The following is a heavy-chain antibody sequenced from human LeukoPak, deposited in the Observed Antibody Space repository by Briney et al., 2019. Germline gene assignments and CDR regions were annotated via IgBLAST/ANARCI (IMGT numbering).Heavy chain of an antibody. CDR3: ATGGVHYSNYELDP. V-gene: IGHV1-24*01. D-gene: IGHD4-11*01. CDR2: FDPEDGET. Sequence: ASVKVSCKVSGYTLTELSMHWVRQAPGKGLEWMGGFDPEDGETIYAQKFQGRVTMTEDTSTDTAYMELSSLRSEDTAVYYCATGGVHYSNYELDPWGQGTLVTVSS. CDR1: GYTLTELS. J-gene: IGHJ5*02.